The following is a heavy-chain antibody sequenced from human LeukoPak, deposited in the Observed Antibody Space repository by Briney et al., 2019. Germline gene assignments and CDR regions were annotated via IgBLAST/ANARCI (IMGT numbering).Heavy chain of an antibody. V-gene: IGHV3-48*04. CDR2: ISSSGSTI. CDR3: ARDGGDYVFDY. J-gene: IGHJ4*02. CDR1: GFTFSDYG. D-gene: IGHD4-17*01. Sequence: GRSLRLSCAASGFTFSDYGMHWVRQAPGKGLEWVSYISSSGSTIYYADSVKGRFTISRDNAKNSLYLQMNSLRAEDTAVYYCARDGGDYVFDYWGQGTLVTVSS.